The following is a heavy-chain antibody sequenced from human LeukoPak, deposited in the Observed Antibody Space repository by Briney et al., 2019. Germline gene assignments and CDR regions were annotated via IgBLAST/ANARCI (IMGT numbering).Heavy chain of an antibody. CDR3: AQGYLNGWYPY. CDR1: GFSVSSFG. Sequence: TGGSLRLSCAVSGFSVSSFGMSWVRQAPGKGLEWISAISVDGESAYYADSVKGRFIISRDNSKNTLYLQLSSLRAEDTAVYYCAQGYLNGWYPYWGLGSLVSVSS. V-gene: IGHV3-23*01. J-gene: IGHJ4*02. D-gene: IGHD6-19*01. CDR2: ISVDGESA.